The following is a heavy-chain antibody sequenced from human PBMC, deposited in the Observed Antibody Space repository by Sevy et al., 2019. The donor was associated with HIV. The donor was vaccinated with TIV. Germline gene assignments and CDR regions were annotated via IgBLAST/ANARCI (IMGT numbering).Heavy chain of an antibody. D-gene: IGHD5-12*01. CDR3: AKDGNSGYDPWYYSDY. CDR2: ISYDGSNK. Sequence: GGSLRLSCAASGFTFSSYGMHWVRQAPGKGLEWVAVISYDGSNKYYADSVKGRFTISRDNSKNTLYLQMNSLRAEDTAVYYCAKDGNSGYDPWYYSDYWGQGTLVTVSS. V-gene: IGHV3-30*18. CDR1: GFTFSSYG. J-gene: IGHJ4*02.